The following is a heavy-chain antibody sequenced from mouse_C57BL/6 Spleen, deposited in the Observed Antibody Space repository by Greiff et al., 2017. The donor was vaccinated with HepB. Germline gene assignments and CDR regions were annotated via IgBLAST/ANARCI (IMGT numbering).Heavy chain of an antibody. CDR2: INPNYGTT. CDR1: GYSFTDYN. D-gene: IGHD1-1*01. CDR3: ARSLLFITTVVEGGWFAY. V-gene: IGHV1-39*01. Sequence: VQLQQSGPELVKPGASVKISCKASGYSFTDYNMNWVKQSNGKSLEWIGVINPNYGTTSYNQKFKGKATLTVDQSSSTAYMQLNSLTSEDSAVYYCARSLLFITTVVEGGWFAYWGQGTLVTVSA. J-gene: IGHJ3*01.